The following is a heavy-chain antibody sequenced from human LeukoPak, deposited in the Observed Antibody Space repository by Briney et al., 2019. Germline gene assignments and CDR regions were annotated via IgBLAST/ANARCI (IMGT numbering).Heavy chain of an antibody. J-gene: IGHJ6*02. CDR1: GYTLTYYG. Sequence: ASVKVSCKASGYTLTYYGVSWVRQAPGQGLEWMGWISGYNGNTNYAQKLQGRVTMTTDTSTSTAYMELSRLRSDDTAVYYCARDSRARSYYYYGMDVWGQGTTVTVSS. CDR3: ARDSRARSYYYYGMDV. CDR2: ISGYNGNT. D-gene: IGHD2/OR15-2a*01. V-gene: IGHV1-18*01.